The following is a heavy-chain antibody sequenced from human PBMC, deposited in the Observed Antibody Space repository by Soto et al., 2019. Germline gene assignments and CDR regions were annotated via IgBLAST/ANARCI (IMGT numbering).Heavy chain of an antibody. D-gene: IGHD1-1*01. CDR2: INPNSGGT. CDR3: AREPATAKPEGVDF. V-gene: IGHV1-2*02. Sequence: ASVKVSCKASGCTFSDYYIHWVRQAPGQGLEWMGWINPNSGGTKYAPKFQGGVTMTRDTSITTAYMELSRLRSGDTAVYYCAREPATAKPEGVDFWGQGTLVTVSS. CDR1: GCTFSDYY. J-gene: IGHJ4*02.